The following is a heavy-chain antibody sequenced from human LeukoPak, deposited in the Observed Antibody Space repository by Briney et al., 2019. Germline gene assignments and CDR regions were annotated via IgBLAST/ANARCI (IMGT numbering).Heavy chain of an antibody. CDR2: LNSDGSST. CDR3: ARVVQLGGYFDY. Sequence: GGSLRLSCAASGFTFDDYGMSWVRQAPGKGLVWVSRLNSDGSSTNYADSVKGRFTISRDNAKNTLYLQMNSLRAEDTAVYYCARVVQLGGYFDYWGQGTLVTVSS. CDR1: GFTFDDYG. V-gene: IGHV3-74*01. D-gene: IGHD1-1*01. J-gene: IGHJ4*02.